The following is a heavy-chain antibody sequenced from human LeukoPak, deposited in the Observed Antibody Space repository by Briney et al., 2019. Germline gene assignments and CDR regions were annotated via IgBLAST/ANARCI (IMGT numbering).Heavy chain of an antibody. CDR1: GFTFSSYA. Sequence: HPGGSLRLSCAVSGFTFSSYAMSWVRQAPGKGLEWVSAISGSGGSTYYADSVKGRFTISRDNSKNTLYLQMNSLRAEDTAVYYCAKDRIAARPGWFDPWGQGTLVTVSS. CDR2: ISGSGGST. D-gene: IGHD6-6*01. CDR3: AKDRIAARPGWFDP. J-gene: IGHJ5*02. V-gene: IGHV3-23*01.